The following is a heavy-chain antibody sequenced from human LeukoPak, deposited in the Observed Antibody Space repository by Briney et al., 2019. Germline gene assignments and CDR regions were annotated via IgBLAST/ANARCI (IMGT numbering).Heavy chain of an antibody. D-gene: IGHD5-12*01. Sequence: GGSLRLSCAASGFTFSSYGMSWVRQVPGEGLEWVSAISGSGGSTYYADSVKGRFTISRDNSKNTLYLQMNSLRAEDTAVYYCAKYNGYDYSWFFDLWGRGTLVTVSS. CDR2: ISGSGGST. V-gene: IGHV3-23*01. CDR1: GFTFSSYG. CDR3: AKYNGYDYSWFFDL. J-gene: IGHJ2*01.